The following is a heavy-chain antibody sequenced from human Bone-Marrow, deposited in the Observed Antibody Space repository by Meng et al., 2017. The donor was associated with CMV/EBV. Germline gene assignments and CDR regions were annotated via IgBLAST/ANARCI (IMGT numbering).Heavy chain of an antibody. V-gene: IGHV3-72*01. CDR3: ATTSGGYDFWSGLNYYYYGMDV. Sequence: GESLKISCAASGFTFSDHYMDWVRQAPGKGLEWVGRTRNKANSYTTEYAASVKGRFTISRDDSKNSLYLQMNSLKTEDTAVYYCATTSGGYDFWSGLNYYYYGMDVWGERTTVAVSS. D-gene: IGHD3-3*01. CDR2: TRNKANSYTT. CDR1: GFTFSDHY. J-gene: IGHJ6*04.